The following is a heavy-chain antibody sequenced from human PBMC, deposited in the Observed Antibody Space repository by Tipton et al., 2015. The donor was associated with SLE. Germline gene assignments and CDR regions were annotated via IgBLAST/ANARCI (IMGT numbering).Heavy chain of an antibody. CDR2: IYHSGST. J-gene: IGHJ4*02. CDR3: ARGNHRWLPFPFDY. CDR1: GGSFSGYY. Sequence: LRLSCAVYGGSFSGYYWSWIRQPPGKGLEWIGYIYHSGSTNYNPSLKSRVTISVDTSKNQFSLKLSSVTAADTAVYYCARGNHRWLPFPFDYWGQGTLVTVSS. V-gene: IGHV4-59*01. D-gene: IGHD6-19*01.